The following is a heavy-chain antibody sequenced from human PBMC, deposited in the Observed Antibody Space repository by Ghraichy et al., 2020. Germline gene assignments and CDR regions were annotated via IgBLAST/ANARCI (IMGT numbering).Heavy chain of an antibody. V-gene: IGHV4-34*01. CDR2: IDHSGST. D-gene: IGHD5-12*01. J-gene: IGHJ6*02. Sequence: SETLSLTCAVYGGSFSGYYWTWIRQPPGKGLECIGEIDHSGSTNHNPSLRSRVTISINTSKNQFSLKLSYVTAADTAVYYCARATISDGMDVWGQGTTVTVSS. CDR3: ARATISDGMDV. CDR1: GGSFSGYY.